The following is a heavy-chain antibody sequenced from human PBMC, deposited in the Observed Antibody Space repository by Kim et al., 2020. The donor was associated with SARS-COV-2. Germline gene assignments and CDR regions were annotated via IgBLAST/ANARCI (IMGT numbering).Heavy chain of an antibody. J-gene: IGHJ4*02. D-gene: IGHD2-15*01. V-gene: IGHV4-59*11. Sequence: SETLSLTCTVSGDSISSHYWSWIRQPPGKGLEWIGYIYHSGSSSYNSSLRSRVTMSVDTSRNQFSLKLSSVTAADTGVYYCARTTSYGLWYFDCWGEGTLLTPSS. CDR2: IYHSGSS. CDR1: GDSISSHY. CDR3: ARTTSYGLWYFDC.